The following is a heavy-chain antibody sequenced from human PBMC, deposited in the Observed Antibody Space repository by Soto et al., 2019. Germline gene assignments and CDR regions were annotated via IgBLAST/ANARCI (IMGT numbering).Heavy chain of an antibody. Sequence: PGGSVKLSCVASGFSFSSYAMQWVRQAPGKGLEWVAVISYDGSNKYYADSVKGRFTISRDNSKNTLYLQMNSLRAEDTAVYYCARDTPGDQPQNYGMDVWGQGTTVTVSS. CDR3: ARDTPGDQPQNYGMDV. V-gene: IGHV3-30-3*01. D-gene: IGHD2-2*01. CDR2: ISYDGSNK. J-gene: IGHJ6*02. CDR1: GFSFSSYA.